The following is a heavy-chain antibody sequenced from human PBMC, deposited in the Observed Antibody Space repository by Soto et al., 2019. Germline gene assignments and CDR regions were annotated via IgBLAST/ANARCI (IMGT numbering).Heavy chain of an antibody. D-gene: IGHD2-15*01. CDR1: GFSLSTSGVG. CDR3: AHSIAPRICRH. V-gene: IGHV2-5*02. J-gene: IGHJ1*01. CDR2: IYWDDDE. Sequence: QITLKESGPTLVKPTQTLTLTCTFSGFSLSTSGVGVGWSRPPPGKALEWLALIYWDDDERYSPSLKNRITSTKYNSNNQVVLTMTIMDPVDTATYYCAHSIAPRICRHWGQGTLVTVSS.